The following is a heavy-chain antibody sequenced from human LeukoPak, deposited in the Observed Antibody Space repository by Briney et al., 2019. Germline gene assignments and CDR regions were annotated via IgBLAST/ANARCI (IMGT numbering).Heavy chain of an antibody. CDR1: GGSISSYY. CDR2: TYYSGST. V-gene: IGHV4-59*01. CDR3: ARARYYYDSRSAFDI. J-gene: IGHJ3*02. D-gene: IGHD3-22*01. Sequence: PSETLSLTCTVSGGSISSYYWSWIRQPPGRGLEWIEYTYYSGSTNYNPSLKSRVTISVDTSKNQFSLKLSSVTAADTAVYYCARARYYYDSRSAFDIWGQGTMVTVSS.